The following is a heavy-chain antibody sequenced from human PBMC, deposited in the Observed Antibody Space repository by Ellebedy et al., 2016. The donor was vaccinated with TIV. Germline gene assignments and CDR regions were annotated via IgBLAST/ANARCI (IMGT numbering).Heavy chain of an antibody. J-gene: IGHJ6*02. Sequence: AASVKVSCKASGYTFTSYAMHWVRQAPGQRLEWMGWINAGNGNTKYSQKFQGRVTITRDTSASTAYMELSSLRSDDTAVYYCARGWRNYGMDVWGQGTTVTVSS. CDR1: GYTFTSYA. V-gene: IGHV1-3*01. CDR3: ARGWRNYGMDV. CDR2: INAGNGNT. D-gene: IGHD2-15*01.